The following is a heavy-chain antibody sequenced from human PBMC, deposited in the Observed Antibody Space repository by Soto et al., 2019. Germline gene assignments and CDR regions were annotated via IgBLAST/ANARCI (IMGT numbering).Heavy chain of an antibody. J-gene: IGHJ4*02. CDR2: IWHDGSNT. D-gene: IGHD2-21*01. V-gene: IGHV3-33*07. CDR3: ARDPALFLLGYFDY. CDR1: GFPFSSYG. Sequence: PGGSLRLSCVASGFPFSSYGLYWIRQAPGKGLEWVAVIWHDGSNTNYVDSVKGRFTVSRDNSKNTLFLQMNNLRVEDTAVYYCARDPALFLLGYFDYWGQGTLVTVSS.